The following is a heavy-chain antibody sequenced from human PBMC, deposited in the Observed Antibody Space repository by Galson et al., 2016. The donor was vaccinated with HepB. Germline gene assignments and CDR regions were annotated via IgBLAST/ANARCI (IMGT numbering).Heavy chain of an antibody. D-gene: IGHD3-10*01. J-gene: IGHJ6*02. V-gene: IGHV4-31*01. CDR1: GDSISSGGSY. CDR3: ARGWVGKSNHFYYGMDV. Sequence: TLSLTCIVSGDSISSGGSYWTWIRQHPGKGLECIGYMHYSGSTYYNPSLKSEVTISVDTSKNLSSLKLSSVTAADTAVYYCARGWVGKSNHFYYGMDVWGPGTTVTVSS. CDR2: MHYSGST.